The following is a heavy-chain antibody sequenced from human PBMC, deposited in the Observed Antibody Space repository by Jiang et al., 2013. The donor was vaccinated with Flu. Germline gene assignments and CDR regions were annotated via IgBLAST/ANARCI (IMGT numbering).Heavy chain of an antibody. CDR2: IYYSGST. CDR3: ASLAVVGATRYYYGMDV. D-gene: IGHD1-26*01. J-gene: IGHJ6*02. CDR1: GGSISSSSYY. V-gene: IGHV4-39*07. Sequence: GLVKPSETLSLTCTVSGGSISSSSYYWGWIRQPPGKGLEWIGSIYYSGSTYYNPSLKSRVTISVDTSKNQFSLKLSSVTAADTAVYYCASLAVVGATRYYYGMDVWGQGTTVTVSS.